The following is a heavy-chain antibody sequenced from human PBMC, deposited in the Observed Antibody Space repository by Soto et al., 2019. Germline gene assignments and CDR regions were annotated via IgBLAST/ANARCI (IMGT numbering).Heavy chain of an antibody. CDR2: ISSSGSTI. CDR1: GFTFSDYY. J-gene: IGHJ6*03. CDR3: ARARTTVTGYYYYMDV. Sequence: GGSLRLSCAASGFTFSDYYMSWIRQAPGKGLEWVSYISSSGSTIYYADSVKGRFTISRDNAKNSLYLQMNSLRAEDTAVYYCARARTTVTGYYYYMDVWGKGTTVTVSS. D-gene: IGHD4-4*01. V-gene: IGHV3-11*01.